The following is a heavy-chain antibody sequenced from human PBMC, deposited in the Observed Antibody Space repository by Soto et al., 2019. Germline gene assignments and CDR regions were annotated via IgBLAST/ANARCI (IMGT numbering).Heavy chain of an antibody. Sequence: PGETLCLSCAVYGGSFSGYSWTWVRQAPGKGLEWIGDVYHGGSTNYKPSLNSPATVSAYTSQNQYSQKLRSVTAADTAVYYCARGTSLTGVLQMDAPDKFYLDYWSQGTLVTVSS. CDR1: GGSFSGYS. D-gene: IGHD3-9*01. J-gene: IGHJ4*01. CDR2: VYHGGST. V-gene: IGHV4-34*01. CDR3: ARGTSLTGVLQMDAPDKFYLDY.